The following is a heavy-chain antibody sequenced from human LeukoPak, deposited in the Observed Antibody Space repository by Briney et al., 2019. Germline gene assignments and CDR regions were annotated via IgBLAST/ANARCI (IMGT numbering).Heavy chain of an antibody. J-gene: IGHJ4*02. CDR1: GGTFSSYT. D-gene: IGHD1-26*01. CDR3: ARLQVGATTHLDY. V-gene: IGHV1-69*02. CDR2: IIPILGIA. Sequence: GSSVKVSCKASGGTFSSYTICWVRQAPGQGLEWMGRIIPILGIANYAQKFQGRVTITADKSTSTAYMELSSLTSEDTAVYYCARLQVGATTHLDYWGQGTLVTVSS.